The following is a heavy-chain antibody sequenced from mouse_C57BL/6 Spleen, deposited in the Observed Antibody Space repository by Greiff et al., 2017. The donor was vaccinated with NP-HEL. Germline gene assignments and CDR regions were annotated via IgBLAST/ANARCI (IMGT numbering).Heavy chain of an antibody. J-gene: IGHJ4*01. CDR2: INPSSGYT. CDR3: ARGGLLKDAMDY. CDR1: GYTFTSYT. V-gene: IGHV1-4*01. Sequence: QVQLKQSGAELARPGASVKMSCKASGYTFTSYTMHWVKQRPGQGLEWIGYINPSSGYTKYNQKFKDKATLTADKSSSTAYMQLSSLTSEDSAVYYCARGGLLKDAMDYWGQGTSVTVSS. D-gene: IGHD2-3*01.